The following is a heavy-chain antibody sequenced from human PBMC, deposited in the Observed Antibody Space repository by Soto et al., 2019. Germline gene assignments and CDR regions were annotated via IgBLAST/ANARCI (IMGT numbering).Heavy chain of an antibody. CDR1: GYSFTSYW. V-gene: IGHV5-51*01. CDR2: IYPGDSDT. D-gene: IGHD3-22*01. J-gene: IGHJ5*02. Sequence: PGESLKISCKGSGYSFTSYWIGWVRQMPGKGLEWMGIIYPGDSDTRYSPSFQGQVTISADKSISTAYLQWSSLKASDTAMYYCARAAMYYYDSSGYLTSANWFDPWGQGTLVTVSS. CDR3: ARAAMYYYDSSGYLTSANWFDP.